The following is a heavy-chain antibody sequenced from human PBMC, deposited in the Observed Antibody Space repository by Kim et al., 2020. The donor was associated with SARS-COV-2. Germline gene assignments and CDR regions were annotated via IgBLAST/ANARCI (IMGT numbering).Heavy chain of an antibody. Sequence: GGSLRLSCAASGFTFSHYWMSWVRQAPGKGPEWVANIQQDGSEINYVDSMKGRFTVSRDNAKNSLYLQMNSLRVDDTAVYYCARDSDWRFDYWGQGTLVTVPT. CDR1: GFTFSHYW. J-gene: IGHJ4*02. CDR3: ARDSDWRFDY. V-gene: IGHV3-7*03. D-gene: IGHD3-9*01. CDR2: IQQDGSEI.